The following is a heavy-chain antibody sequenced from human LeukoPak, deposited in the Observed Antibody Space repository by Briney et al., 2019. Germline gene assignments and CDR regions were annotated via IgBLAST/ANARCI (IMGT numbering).Heavy chain of an antibody. CDR3: ARGVATITYYYGMDV. V-gene: IGHV4-59*12. Sequence: SETLSLTCTVSGGSISSYYWSWIRQPPGKGLEWIGYIYYSGSTNYNSSLKSRVTISVDKSKNQFSLKLSSVTAADTAVYYCARGVATITYYYGMDVWGQGTTVTVSS. J-gene: IGHJ6*02. CDR1: GGSISSYY. D-gene: IGHD5-12*01. CDR2: IYYSGST.